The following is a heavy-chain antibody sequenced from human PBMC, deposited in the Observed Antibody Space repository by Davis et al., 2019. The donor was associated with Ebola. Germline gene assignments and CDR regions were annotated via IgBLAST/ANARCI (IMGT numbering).Heavy chain of an antibody. J-gene: IGHJ6*04. D-gene: IGHD5-24*01. CDR1: GYTFTSYY. Sequence: ASVKVSCKASGYTFTSYYMHWVRQAPGQGLEWMGIINPSGGSTSYAQKFLDRVNLTTDTSTSTAYMELTSLRSDDTAVYFCARDHSGYNYFYNGMDVWGKGTTVIVSS. V-gene: IGHV1-46*01. CDR2: INPSGGST. CDR3: ARDHSGYNYFYNGMDV.